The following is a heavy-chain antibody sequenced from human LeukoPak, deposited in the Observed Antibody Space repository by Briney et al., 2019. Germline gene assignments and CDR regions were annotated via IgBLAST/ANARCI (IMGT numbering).Heavy chain of an antibody. D-gene: IGHD5-18*01. V-gene: IGHV3-74*01. Sequence: PWGSLSLTCVGSGFTYTDYWMHWFRQAPGKGPVWVSRINPDGTIIDYADSVKGRFSISRDNAKNLLYLQMNGLRADDTAVYYCAKDLSWNTADRWGQELLITVSS. CDR2: INPDGTII. CDR3: AKDLSWNTADR. J-gene: IGHJ5*02. CDR1: GFTYTDYW.